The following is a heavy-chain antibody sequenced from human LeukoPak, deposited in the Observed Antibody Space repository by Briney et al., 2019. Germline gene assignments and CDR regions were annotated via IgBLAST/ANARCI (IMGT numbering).Heavy chain of an antibody. J-gene: IGHJ4*02. V-gene: IGHV3-20*04. Sequence: PGGSLRLSCAASGFTFDDYGMSWVRQAPGKGLEWVSGINWNGGSTGYADSVKGRFTISRDNAKNSLYLQMNTLRAEDTALYYCARGWDHTVTTGSDYWGQGTLVTVSS. CDR2: INWNGGST. D-gene: IGHD4-17*01. CDR1: GFTFDDYG. CDR3: ARGWDHTVTTGSDY.